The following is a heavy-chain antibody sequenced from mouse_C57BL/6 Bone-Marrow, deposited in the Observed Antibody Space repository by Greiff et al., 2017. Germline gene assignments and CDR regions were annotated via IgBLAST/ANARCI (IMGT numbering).Heavy chain of an antibody. CDR1: GYTFTSYW. V-gene: IGHV1-64*01. J-gene: IGHJ2*01. CDR3: AIRYDGYYVGYFDY. Sequence: QVQLQQPGAELVKPGASVKLSCKASGYTFTSYWMPWVKQRPGQGLEWIGMIHPNSGSTYYNEKFKSKATLTVDKTSSTAYMQLRSLTSEDSAVYDCAIRYDGYYVGYFDYWGQGTTLTVSS. D-gene: IGHD2-3*01. CDR2: IHPNSGST.